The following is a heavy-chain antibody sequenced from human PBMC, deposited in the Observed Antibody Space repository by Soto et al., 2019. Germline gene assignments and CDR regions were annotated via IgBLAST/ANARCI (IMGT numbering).Heavy chain of an antibody. Sequence: QVQLVQSGADVKKPGASVKVSCKASGYTFSDYGITWVRQAPGQGLEWMGWISAKNGNTNFAQKFRGRVTMTTATSTSTVYMELRSLKPDDTAVYYCAREPPETPPDYWGQGTLVTVSS. CDR3: AREPPETPPDY. V-gene: IGHV1-18*01. CDR1: GYTFSDYG. CDR2: ISAKNGNT. J-gene: IGHJ4*02.